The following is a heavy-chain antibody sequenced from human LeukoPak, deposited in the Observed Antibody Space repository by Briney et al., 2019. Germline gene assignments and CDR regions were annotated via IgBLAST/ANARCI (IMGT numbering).Heavy chain of an antibody. CDR3: ARRAGAYSHPYDY. J-gene: IGHJ4*02. D-gene: IGHD4/OR15-4a*01. Sequence: GGSLRLSCVASGFTFSTYAMGWVRQVPGKGLEWVSFIYSDNTHYSDSVKGRFTISRDNSKNTLYLQMNSLRAEDTAVYYCARRAGAYSHPYDYWGQGTLVTVSS. CDR1: GFTFSTYA. V-gene: IGHV3-53*01. CDR2: IYSDNT.